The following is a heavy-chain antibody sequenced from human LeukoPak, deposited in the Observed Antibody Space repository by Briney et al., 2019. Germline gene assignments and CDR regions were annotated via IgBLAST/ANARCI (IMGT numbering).Heavy chain of an antibody. D-gene: IGHD2-15*01. Sequence: WGSLRLSCAASGFTFSSYSMNWVRQPPGKGLEWIGEINHSGSTNYNPSLKSRVTISVDTSKNQFSLKLSSVTAADTAVYYCPGCSGGSCYLPDYRGQGTLVTVSS. CDR1: GFTFSSYS. J-gene: IGHJ4*02. CDR2: INHSGST. V-gene: IGHV4-34*08. CDR3: PGCSGGSCYLPDY.